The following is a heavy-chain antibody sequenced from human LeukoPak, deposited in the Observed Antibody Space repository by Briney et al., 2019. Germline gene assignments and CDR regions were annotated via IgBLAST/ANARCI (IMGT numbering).Heavy chain of an antibody. CDR2: INTNTGNP. J-gene: IGHJ3*02. D-gene: IGHD7-27*01. Sequence: ASVKVSCKASGYTFTNYAMNWVRQAPGQGLEWMGWINTNTGNPTYAQGFTGRFVFSLDTSVSTAYLQISSLKTEDTAVYYRARDHVKLGSNFHPFDAFDIWGQGTMVTVSS. V-gene: IGHV7-4-1*02. CDR3: ARDHVKLGSNFHPFDAFDI. CDR1: GYTFTNYA.